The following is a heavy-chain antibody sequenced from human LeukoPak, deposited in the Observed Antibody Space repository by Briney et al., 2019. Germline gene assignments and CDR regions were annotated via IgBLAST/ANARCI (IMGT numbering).Heavy chain of an antibody. Sequence: ASVKVSCKASGYTFTGYYMHWVRQAPGQGLEWMGWINPNSGGTNYAQKFQGRVTMTRDTSISTAYMELSRLRSDDTAVYYCARGFADYDFWSGYYNHAFDIWGQGTMVTVSS. CDR2: INPNSGGT. J-gene: IGHJ3*02. D-gene: IGHD3-3*01. CDR3: ARGFADYDFWSGYYNHAFDI. V-gene: IGHV1-2*02. CDR1: GYTFTGYY.